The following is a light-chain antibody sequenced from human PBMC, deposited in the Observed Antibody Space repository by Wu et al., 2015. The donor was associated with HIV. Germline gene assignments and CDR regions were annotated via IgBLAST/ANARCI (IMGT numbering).Light chain of an antibody. V-gene: IGKV3D-20*01. CDR1: QSLENNY. CDR3: QHYDTSTFT. J-gene: IGKJ3*01. CDR2: DAS. Sequence: EIVLTQSPATLSLSPGERATLSCGASQSLENNYLAWYQQRPGLAPRLLIYDASSRATGIPDRFSGSGSGTDFTLTISRLEPEDFAVYYCQHYDTSTFTFGPGTKVN.